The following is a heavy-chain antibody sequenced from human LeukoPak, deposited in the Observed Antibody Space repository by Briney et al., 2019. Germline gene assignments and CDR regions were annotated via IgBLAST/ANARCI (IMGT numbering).Heavy chain of an antibody. J-gene: IGHJ4*02. CDR1: GFTFSSSA. V-gene: IGHV3-23*01. Sequence: GGSLRLSCAASGFTFSSSAMSWVRQAPGEGLQWVSAISPSGTDYADSVKGRFTISRDNSKNTLYLQMNSLRAEDTAVYYCAAITMVRGWVFDYWGQGTLVTVSS. D-gene: IGHD3-10*01. CDR2: ISPSGT. CDR3: AAITMVRGWVFDY.